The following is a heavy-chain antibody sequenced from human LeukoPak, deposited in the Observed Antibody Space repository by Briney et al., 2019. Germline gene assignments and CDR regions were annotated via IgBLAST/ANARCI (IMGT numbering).Heavy chain of an antibody. CDR3: ARARSEGRDAFDI. Sequence: PGGSLRLSCAASGFTFSSYWMSWVRRAPGKGLEWVANIKQDGSEKYYVDSVKGRFTISRDNAKNSLYLQMNSLRAEDTAVYYCARARSEGRDAFDIWGQGTMVTVSS. J-gene: IGHJ3*02. V-gene: IGHV3-7*01. CDR1: GFTFSSYW. D-gene: IGHD2-15*01. CDR2: IKQDGSEK.